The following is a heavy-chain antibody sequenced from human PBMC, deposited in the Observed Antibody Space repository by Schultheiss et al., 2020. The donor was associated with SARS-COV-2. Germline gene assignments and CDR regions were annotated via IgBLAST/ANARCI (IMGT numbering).Heavy chain of an antibody. CDR1: GFTFSSYG. D-gene: IGHD3-9*01. J-gene: IGHJ6*02. CDR3: AKDRFENYYGMDV. V-gene: IGHV3-30*18. CDR2: ISYDGSQK. Sequence: GGSLRLSCAASGFTFSSYGMHWVRQAPGKGLEWVAVISYDGSQKYYADSVKGRFTISRDNSKNTLSLQMNSLRAEDTAVYYCAKDRFENYYGMDVWGQGTTVTVSS.